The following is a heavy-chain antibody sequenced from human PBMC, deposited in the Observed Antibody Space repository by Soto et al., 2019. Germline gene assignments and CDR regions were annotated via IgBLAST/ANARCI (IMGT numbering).Heavy chain of an antibody. J-gene: IGHJ6*02. CDR1: GGTFSSHG. CDR3: ASWRAFSLTTFFRVFYGGVDV. D-gene: IGHD1-1*01. CDR2: TIPSFDRS. V-gene: IGHV1-69*01. Sequence: QVQLVQSGAEVKKPGSSVKVSCQTSGGTFSSHGISWLRQAPGQRLEWLVGTIPSFDRSDYAQNFQGRVAITADESTSTVCMELRSVRSEYTAVYYCASWRAFSLTTFFRVFYGGVDVWGQGTTVTVSS.